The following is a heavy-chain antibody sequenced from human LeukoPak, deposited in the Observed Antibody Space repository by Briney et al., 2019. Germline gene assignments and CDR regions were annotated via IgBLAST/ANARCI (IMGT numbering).Heavy chain of an antibody. CDR2: IKQDGSVK. V-gene: IGHV3-7*01. J-gene: IGHJ6*02. Sequence: GGSLRLSCAASGFTFSGYWMHWVRQAPGKGLEWVANIKQDGSVKYYVDSVKGRFTISRDNAKSSLYLQMSSLRAEDTAVYYCARDYDPLYMLYYYGMDVWGQGTTVTVSS. D-gene: IGHD2/OR15-2a*01. CDR1: GFTFSGYW. CDR3: ARDYDPLYMLYYYGMDV.